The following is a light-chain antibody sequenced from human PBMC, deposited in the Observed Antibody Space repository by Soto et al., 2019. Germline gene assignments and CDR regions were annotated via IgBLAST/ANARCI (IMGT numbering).Light chain of an antibody. V-gene: IGKV1-5*01. J-gene: IGKJ1*01. CDR2: DAY. CDR3: QQYNSYWT. CDR1: QSISSW. Sequence: DIQMTQSPSPLSASVGDRVTITCRASQSISSWWAWYQQKPGKAPNLLIYDAYSLESGVPSRFSGSGSGTEFTLAISSLQPDDFATYYCQQYNSYWTFGQGTKVEIK.